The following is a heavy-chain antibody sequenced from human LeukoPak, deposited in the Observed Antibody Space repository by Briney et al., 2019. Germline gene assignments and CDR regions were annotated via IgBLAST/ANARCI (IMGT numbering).Heavy chain of an antibody. Sequence: ASVKVSCKASGYTFTSYYMHWVRQAPGQGLEWMGMINPSGGSTSYAQKFQGRVTMTRDTSTSTVYMELSSLRSEDTAVYYCARGRGIQLWLNYFDYWGQGTLVTVSS. V-gene: IGHV1-46*01. D-gene: IGHD5-18*01. CDR2: INPSGGST. J-gene: IGHJ4*02. CDR1: GYTFTSYY. CDR3: ARGRGIQLWLNYFDY.